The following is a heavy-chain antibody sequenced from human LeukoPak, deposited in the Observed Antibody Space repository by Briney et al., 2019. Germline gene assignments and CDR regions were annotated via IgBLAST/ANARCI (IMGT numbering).Heavy chain of an antibody. CDR1: GFTFSSYA. CDR3: AKGLRYFDWSGNDAFDI. CDR2: ISGSGGST. V-gene: IGHV3-23*01. J-gene: IGHJ3*02. D-gene: IGHD3-9*01. Sequence: PGGSLRLSCAASGFTFSSYAMSWVRQAPGKWLEWVSAISGSGGSTYYADSVKGPFTISRDNSKNTLYLQMNSLRAEDTAVYYCAKGLRYFDWSGNDAFDIWGQGTMVTVSS.